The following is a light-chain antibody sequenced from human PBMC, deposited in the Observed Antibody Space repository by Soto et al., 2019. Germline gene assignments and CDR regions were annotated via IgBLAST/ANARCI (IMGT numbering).Light chain of an antibody. CDR1: QSIHTS. V-gene: IGKV1-39*01. CDR3: MQALQTPLT. CDR2: GVS. Sequence: DIQLTQSPSSLSASVGDRVTITCRASQSIHTSLNWFQVQPGKAPTLLIFGVSSLQSGVPGRFSGSGSGADFTLKISRVEAEDVGVYYCMQALQTPLTFGGGTKVEIK. J-gene: IGKJ4*01.